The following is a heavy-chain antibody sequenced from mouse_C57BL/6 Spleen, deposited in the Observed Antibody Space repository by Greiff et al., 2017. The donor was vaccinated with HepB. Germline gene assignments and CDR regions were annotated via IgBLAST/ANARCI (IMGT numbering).Heavy chain of an antibody. V-gene: IGHV1-52*01. CDR1: GYTFTSYW. CDR2: IDPSDSET. J-gene: IGHJ3*01. CDR3: ARGATVPAWFAY. Sequence: VQLQQPGAELVRPGSSVKLSCKASGYTFTSYWMHWVKQRPIQGLEWIGNIDPSDSETHYNQKFKDKATLTVDKSSSTAYMQLSSLTSEDSAVYYCARGATVPAWFAYWGQGTLVTVSA. D-gene: IGHD1-1*01.